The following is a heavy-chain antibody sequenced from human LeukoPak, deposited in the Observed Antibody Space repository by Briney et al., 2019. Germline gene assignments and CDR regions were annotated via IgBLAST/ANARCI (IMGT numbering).Heavy chain of an antibody. Sequence: GGSLRLSCAASAFTFSNYWMSWVRQAPGKGLEWVANIKQDGSEKYYVDSVKGRFTISRDNAKNSLYLQMSSLRAEDTAVYYCARVRDGYKPPKLSSYYYMDVWGKGTTVTISS. J-gene: IGHJ6*03. CDR2: IKQDGSEK. CDR1: AFTFSNYW. V-gene: IGHV3-7*01. D-gene: IGHD5-24*01. CDR3: ARVRDGYKPPKLSSYYYMDV.